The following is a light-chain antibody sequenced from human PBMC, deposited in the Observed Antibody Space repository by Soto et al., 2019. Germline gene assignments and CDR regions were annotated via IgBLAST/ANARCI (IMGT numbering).Light chain of an antibody. V-gene: IGLV8-61*01. Sequence: QTVVTQEPSFSVSPGATVTLTCGLSSGSVSTNNYPSWYQQTPGQAPRTLIYSTYTRSSGVPDRFSASILGNKAALTIKGAQADDESDYYCVLYMGSGIWVFGVGTKLTVL. CDR2: STY. CDR3: VLYMGSGIWV. CDR1: SGSVSTNNY. J-gene: IGLJ3*02.